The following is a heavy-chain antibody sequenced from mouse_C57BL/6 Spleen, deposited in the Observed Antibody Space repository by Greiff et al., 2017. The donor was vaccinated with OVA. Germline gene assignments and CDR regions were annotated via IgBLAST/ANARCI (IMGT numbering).Heavy chain of an antibody. Sequence: VQLQQPGAELVMPGASVKLSCKASGYTFTSYWMHWVKQRPGQGLEWIGEIDPSDSYTNYNQKFKGKSTLTVDKSSSTAYMQLSSLTSEDSAVYYCAKGATEYFDVWGTGTTVTVSS. V-gene: IGHV1-69*01. J-gene: IGHJ1*03. CDR3: AKGATEYFDV. CDR1: GYTFTSYW. CDR2: IDPSDSYT.